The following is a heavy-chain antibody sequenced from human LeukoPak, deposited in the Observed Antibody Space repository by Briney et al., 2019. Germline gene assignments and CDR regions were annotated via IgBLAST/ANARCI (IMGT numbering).Heavy chain of an antibody. J-gene: IGHJ2*01. CDR3: ARDTSSSWYLGYFDL. D-gene: IGHD6-13*01. V-gene: IGHV4-34*01. Sequence: SETLSLICAVYGGSFSGYYWNWIRQPPGKGLEWIGEINHSGTTNYNPSLKSRVTISLDTSKKHFSLRLSSVTAADTAVYYCARDTSSSWYLGYFDLWGRGTLVTVSS. CDR1: GGSFSGYY. CDR2: INHSGTT.